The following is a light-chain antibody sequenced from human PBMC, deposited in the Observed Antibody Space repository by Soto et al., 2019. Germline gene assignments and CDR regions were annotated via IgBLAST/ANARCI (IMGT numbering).Light chain of an antibody. CDR1: QRVSSY. V-gene: IGKV3-11*01. J-gene: IGKJ4*01. CDR3: QQRSNWPPGLT. Sequence: EIVLTQSPATLSLSPGERATLSCRASQRVSSYLACYQQKPGQAPSLLIYDASNRTTGIPARFSGSGSGTDFALTISSLEPEDFAVYYCQQRSNWPPGLTFGGGTQVEIK. CDR2: DAS.